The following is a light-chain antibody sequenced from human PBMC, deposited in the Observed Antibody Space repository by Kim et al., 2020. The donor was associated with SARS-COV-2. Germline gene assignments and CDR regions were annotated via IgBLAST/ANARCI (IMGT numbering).Light chain of an antibody. Sequence: GQKVTISCSGSSSNIAKNYVSWYQQVPGTAPKLLIHDNDKRPSGIPDRLSGSKSGTSATLGITGLQTGDEADYYCGTWDSSLGVYVFGSGTKVTVL. V-gene: IGLV1-51*01. CDR3: GTWDSSLGVYV. J-gene: IGLJ1*01. CDR2: DND. CDR1: SSNIAKNY.